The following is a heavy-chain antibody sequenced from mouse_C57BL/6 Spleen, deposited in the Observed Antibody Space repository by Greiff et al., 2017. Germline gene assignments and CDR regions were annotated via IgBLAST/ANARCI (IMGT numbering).Heavy chain of an antibody. V-gene: IGHV1-82*01. CDR2: IYPGDGDT. D-gene: IGHD1-1*01. Sequence: VQVVESGPELVKPGASVKISCKASGYAFSSSWMNWVKQRPGKGLEWIGRIYPGDGDTNYNGKFKGKATLTADKSSSTAYMQLSSLTSEDSAVYFCARRFITTVVATDYFDYWGQGTTLTVSS. CDR1: GYAFSSSW. CDR3: ARRFITTVVATDYFDY. J-gene: IGHJ2*01.